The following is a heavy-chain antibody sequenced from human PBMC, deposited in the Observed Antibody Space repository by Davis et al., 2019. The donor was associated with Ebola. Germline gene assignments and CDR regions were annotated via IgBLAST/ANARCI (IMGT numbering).Heavy chain of an antibody. CDR3: ARVPSGDYGLDV. J-gene: IGHJ6*02. V-gene: IGHV4-30-4*02. CDR1: GGSISSGDYY. D-gene: IGHD2-15*01. Sequence: SETLSLTCTVSGGSISSGDYYWSWIRQPPGKGLEWIGYIYYSGSTYYNPSLKSRVTISVDTSKNQFSLKLSSVTAADTAVYYCARVPSGDYGLDVWGQGTTVTVSS. CDR2: IYYSGST.